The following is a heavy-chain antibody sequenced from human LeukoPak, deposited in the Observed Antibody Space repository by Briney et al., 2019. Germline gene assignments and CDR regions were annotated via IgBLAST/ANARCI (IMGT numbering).Heavy chain of an antibody. CDR1: GGSISSYY. CDR2: IYYSGST. V-gene: IGHV4-59*12. J-gene: IGHJ5*02. CDR3: ARVTARGPGFDP. D-gene: IGHD6-6*01. Sequence: SETLSLTCTVSGGSISSYYWSWIRQPPGKGLEWIGYIYYSGSTNYNPSLKSRVTISVDTSKNQFSLKLSSVTAADTAVYYCARVTARGPGFDPWGQGTLVTVSS.